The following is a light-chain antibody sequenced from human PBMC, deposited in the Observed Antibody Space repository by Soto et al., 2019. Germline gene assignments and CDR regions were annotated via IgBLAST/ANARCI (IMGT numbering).Light chain of an antibody. CDR3: QTWGTGSAIVV. J-gene: IGLJ7*01. CDR1: SGHSNYA. CDR2: VNSGGSH. V-gene: IGLV4-69*01. Sequence: QLVLTQSPSASASLGASVKLTCTLSSGHSNYAIAWHQQQPEKGPRYLMKVNSGGSHIKGDGIPDRFSGSSSGAERYLFIXXXXXXXXXXXXCQTWGTGSAIVVFGGGTQLTVL.